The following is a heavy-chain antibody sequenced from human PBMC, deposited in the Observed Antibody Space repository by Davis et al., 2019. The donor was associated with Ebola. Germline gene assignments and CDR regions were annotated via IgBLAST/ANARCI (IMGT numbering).Heavy chain of an antibody. J-gene: IGHJ4*02. V-gene: IGHV4-31*02. Sequence: SETLSLTCSVSGGSVSSYYWSWIRQHPGKGLEWIGYIYYSGSTYYNPSLKSRVTISVDTSKNQFSLKLSSVTAADTAVYYCARVGPSVGLDYWGQGTLVTVSS. CDR3: ARVGPSVGLDY. D-gene: IGHD5/OR15-5a*01. CDR1: GGSVSSYY. CDR2: IYYSGST.